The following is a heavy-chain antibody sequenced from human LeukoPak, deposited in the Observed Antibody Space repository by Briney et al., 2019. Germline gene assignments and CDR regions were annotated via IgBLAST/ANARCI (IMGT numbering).Heavy chain of an antibody. V-gene: IGHV3-66*01. CDR1: GFTVSSNY. CDR2: IYSGGST. J-gene: IGHJ6*02. Sequence: PGGSLRLSCAASGFTVSSNYMSWVRQAPGKGLEWVSVIYSGGSTYYANSVKGRFTISRDNSKNTLYLQMNSLRAEDTAVYYCARDVCGGDCYGVNYYYYGMDVWGQGTTVTVSS. D-gene: IGHD2-21*02. CDR3: ARDVCGGDCYGVNYYYYGMDV.